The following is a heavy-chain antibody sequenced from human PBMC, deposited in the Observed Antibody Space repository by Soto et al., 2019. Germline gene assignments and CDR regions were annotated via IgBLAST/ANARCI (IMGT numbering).Heavy chain of an antibody. CDR1: GYTFTSYA. CDR2: INAGNGNT. CDR3: ARGPLMTSFFDY. D-gene: IGHD6-6*01. Sequence: ASVKVSCQASGYTFTSYAMHWVRQAPGQRLEWMGWINAGNGNTKYSQKFQGRVTITRDTSASTAYMELSSPRSEDTAVYYCARGPLMTSFFDYWGQGTLVTVSS. J-gene: IGHJ4*02. V-gene: IGHV1-3*01.